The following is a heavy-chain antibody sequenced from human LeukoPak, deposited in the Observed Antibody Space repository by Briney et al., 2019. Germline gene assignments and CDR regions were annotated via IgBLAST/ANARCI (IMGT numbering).Heavy chain of an antibody. CDR2: ISGSGGST. CDR3: AKTPSYGDQPRFEYYFDY. V-gene: IGHV3-23*01. D-gene: IGHD4-17*01. CDR1: GFTFSSYA. Sequence: PGGSLRLSCAASGFTFSSYAMSWVRQAPGKGLEWVSAISGSGGSTYYADSVKGRFTISRDNSKNTLYLQMNSLRAEDTAVYYCAKTPSYGDQPRFEYYFDYWGQGTLVTVSS. J-gene: IGHJ4*02.